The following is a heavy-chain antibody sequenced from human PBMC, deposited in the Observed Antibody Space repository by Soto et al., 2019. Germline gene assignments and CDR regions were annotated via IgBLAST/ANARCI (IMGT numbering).Heavy chain of an antibody. CDR1: GGSISSGDYY. Sequence: SETLSLTCTVSGGSISSGDYYWSWIRQPPGKGLEWIGYIYYSGSTYDNPSLKSRVTISVDTSKNQFSLKLSSVTAEDTAVYYCAKDSIAGRPDYNYGMDVWGQGTTVTVSS. V-gene: IGHV4-30-4*01. J-gene: IGHJ6*02. CDR3: AKDSIAGRPDYNYGMDV. CDR2: IYYSGST. D-gene: IGHD6-6*01.